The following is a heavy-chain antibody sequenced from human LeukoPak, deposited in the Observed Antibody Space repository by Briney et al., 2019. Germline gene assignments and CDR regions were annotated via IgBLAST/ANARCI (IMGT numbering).Heavy chain of an antibody. D-gene: IGHD3-3*01. CDR2: MNPNSGNT. CDR3: ARGLTIFGVVIIGAFDI. Sequence: ASVKVSCKASGYTFTSYDINWVRQATGQGLESMGWMNPNSGNTGYAQKFQGRVTMTRNTSISTAYMELSSLRSEDTAVYYCARGLTIFGVVIIGAFDIWGQGTMVTVSS. J-gene: IGHJ3*02. V-gene: IGHV1-8*01. CDR1: GYTFTSYD.